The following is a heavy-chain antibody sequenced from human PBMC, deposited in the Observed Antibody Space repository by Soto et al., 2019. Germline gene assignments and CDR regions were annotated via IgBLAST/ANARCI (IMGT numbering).Heavy chain of an antibody. D-gene: IGHD2-21*02. Sequence: QVQLVQSGAEEKKPGASVKVSCKASGYTFTSYAMHWVRQAHGQRLEWMGWINAGNGNTKYSQKFQGRVSITRDTPASTAYMELSSLGSEDTAVYYCARAWVVVTAPDYWGQGTLVTVSS. CDR3: ARAWVVVTAPDY. CDR1: GYTFTSYA. CDR2: INAGNGNT. V-gene: IGHV1-3*05. J-gene: IGHJ4*02.